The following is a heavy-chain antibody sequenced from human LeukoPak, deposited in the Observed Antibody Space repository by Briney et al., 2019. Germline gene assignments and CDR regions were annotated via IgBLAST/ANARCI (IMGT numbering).Heavy chain of an antibody. D-gene: IGHD3-22*01. V-gene: IGHV4-59*12. CDR3: ARAKGPYYYDSSGYYNAYYFDY. CDR1: GGSISSYY. J-gene: IGHJ4*02. Sequence: PSETLSLTCTVSGGSISSYYWSWIRQPPGKGLEWIGYIYYSGSTNYNPSLKSRVTISVDTSKNQFSLRLSSVTAADTAVYYCARAKGPYYYDSSGYYNAYYFDYWGQGTLVTVSS. CDR2: IYYSGST.